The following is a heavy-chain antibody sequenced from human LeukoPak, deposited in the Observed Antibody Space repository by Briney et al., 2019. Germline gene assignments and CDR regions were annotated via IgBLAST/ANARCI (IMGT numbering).Heavy chain of an antibody. CDR2: IHYSGST. J-gene: IGHJ3*02. CDR3: ARGGWSLDI. D-gene: IGHD2-15*01. CDR1: GGSISNYY. V-gene: IGHV4-59*01. Sequence: SETLSLTCAVSGGSISNYYRSWIRQPPGKGLEWIGYIHYSGSTNYSPSLKSRVTISVGTSKNQFSLKLGSVTAADTAVYYCARGGWSLDIWGQGTMVTVSS.